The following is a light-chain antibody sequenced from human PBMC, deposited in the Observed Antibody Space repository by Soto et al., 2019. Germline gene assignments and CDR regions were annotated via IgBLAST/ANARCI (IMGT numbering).Light chain of an antibody. CDR2: GAF. J-gene: IGKJ5*01. Sequence: IVLTQSPGTLSLSPGERATLSCRASQSVSSIYFAWYQQKPGQAPRLLIYGAFSRATGIPDRFSGSGSGTDFTLTISRLEPEDFAVYFCQQFGTSPPSTFGQGTRLEIK. CDR1: QSVSSIY. V-gene: IGKV3-20*01. CDR3: QQFGTSPPST.